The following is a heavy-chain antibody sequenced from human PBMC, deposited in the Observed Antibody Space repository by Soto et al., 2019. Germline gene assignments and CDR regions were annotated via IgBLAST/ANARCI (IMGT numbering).Heavy chain of an antibody. CDR1: GGSISSGGYY. J-gene: IGHJ4*02. D-gene: IGHD3-10*01. CDR2: IYYTGST. Sequence: QVQLQESGPGLVKPSQTLSLTCTVSGGSISSGGYYWSWIRQHPGKGLEWIGYIYYTGSTYYNPSLKSRFTISVDTSKNQFSLKLSSVTAADTAVYYCATLYMVRGVRTFDYWGQGTLVTVS. V-gene: IGHV4-31*03. CDR3: ATLYMVRGVRTFDY.